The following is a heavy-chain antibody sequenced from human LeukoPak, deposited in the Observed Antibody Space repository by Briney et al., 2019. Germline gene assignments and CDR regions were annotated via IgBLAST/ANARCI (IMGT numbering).Heavy chain of an antibody. Sequence: PGGSLRLSCAASGFTFDDYAMHWVRQAPGKGLDWVSGISWNSGSIDYAGSVKGRFTISRDNAKNSLYLQMDSLRVEDTALYYCAADKGTMEMDYWGQGTLVTVSS. J-gene: IGHJ4*02. V-gene: IGHV3-9*01. D-gene: IGHD1-14*01. CDR1: GFTFDDYA. CDR3: AADKGTMEMDY. CDR2: ISWNSGSI.